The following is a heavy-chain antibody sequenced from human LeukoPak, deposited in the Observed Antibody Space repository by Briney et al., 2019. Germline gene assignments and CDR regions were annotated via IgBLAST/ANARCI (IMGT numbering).Heavy chain of an antibody. J-gene: IGHJ6*02. CDR1: GGSISSSSYY. CDR2: IYYSGST. CDR3: ARDLGDSSGYYYYYYYGMDV. Sequence: SETLSLTCTVSGGSISSSSYYWGWIRQPPGKGLEWIGSIYYSGSTYYNPSLKSRVTISVDTSKNQFSLKLSSVTAADTAVYYCARDLGDSSGYYYYYYYGMDVWGQGTTVTVSS. V-gene: IGHV4-39*07. D-gene: IGHD3-22*01.